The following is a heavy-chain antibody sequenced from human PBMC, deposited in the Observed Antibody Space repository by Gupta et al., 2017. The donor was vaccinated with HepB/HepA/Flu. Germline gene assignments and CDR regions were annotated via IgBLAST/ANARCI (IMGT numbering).Heavy chain of an antibody. Sequence: QVQLVESGGGVVQPGRSLRLSCAGSGFTFGRFAMHWVRQAPGKGLEWMTFISYDGSNKDYTESVKGRFTISRDNSRNTLYLQMDSLRPEDTAVYYCARDPDSRGYFVLDYWGQGTLVTVPS. CDR2: ISYDGSNK. V-gene: IGHV3-30*14. CDR3: ARDPDSRGYFVLDY. CDR1: GFTFGRFA. J-gene: IGHJ4*02. D-gene: IGHD3-22*01.